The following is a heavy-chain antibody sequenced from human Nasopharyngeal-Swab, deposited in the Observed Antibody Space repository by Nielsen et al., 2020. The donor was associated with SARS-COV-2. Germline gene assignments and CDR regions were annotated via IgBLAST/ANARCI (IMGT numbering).Heavy chain of an antibody. CDR1: GFTFTTYA. J-gene: IGHJ4*02. CDR2: ISHDGSRK. Sequence: GESLKISCAASGFTFTTYALHWVRQAPGKGLEWVAVISHDGSRKYYADSVKGRFTISRDNSKNTLYLQMNSLRAEDTAVYYCARDRVGWSIDYWGQGTLVTVSS. V-gene: IGHV3-30*04. CDR3: ARDRVGWSIDY. D-gene: IGHD2-15*01.